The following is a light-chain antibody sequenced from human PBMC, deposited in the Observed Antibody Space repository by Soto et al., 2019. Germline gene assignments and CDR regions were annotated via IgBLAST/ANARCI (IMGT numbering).Light chain of an antibody. CDR2: SKN. V-gene: IGLV1-44*01. Sequence: QSVLTQPPSASGTPGQRVTISCSGSSSNIGRNTVNWYQQVPGTAPKLLIYSKNQRPSGVPDRFSGSKSGTSASLAISGLQSEDEADYYCAGWDDSLNGWVFGGGTQLTVL. CDR1: SSNIGRNT. J-gene: IGLJ3*02. CDR3: AGWDDSLNGWV.